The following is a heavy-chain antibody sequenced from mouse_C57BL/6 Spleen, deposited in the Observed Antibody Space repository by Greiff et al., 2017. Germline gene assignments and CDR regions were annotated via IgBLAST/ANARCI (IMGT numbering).Heavy chain of an antibody. CDR2: ISSGSSTI. CDR3: ARSRFSWYFDV. J-gene: IGHJ1*03. V-gene: IGHV5-17*01. Sequence: EVMLVESGGGLVKPGGSLKLSCAASGFTFSDYGMHWVRQAPEKGLEWVAYISSGSSTIYYADTVKGRFTISRDNAKNTLFLQMTSLRSEDTAMYYCARSRFSWYFDVWGTGTTVTVSS. CDR1: GFTFSDYG.